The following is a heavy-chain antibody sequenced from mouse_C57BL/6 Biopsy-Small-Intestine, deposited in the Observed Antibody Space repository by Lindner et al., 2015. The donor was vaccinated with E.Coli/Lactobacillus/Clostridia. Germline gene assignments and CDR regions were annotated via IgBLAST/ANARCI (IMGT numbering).Heavy chain of an antibody. CDR2: INPSTGGT. V-gene: IGHV1-42*01. Sequence: VQLQESGPELVKPGASVKISCKASGYSFTGYYMNWVKQSPEKSLEWIGEINPSTGGTTYNQKFKAKATLTVDKSSSTAYMQLKSLTSEDSAVYYCARRGRPVYYGSSYGAWFAYWGQGTLVTVSA. CDR1: GYSFTGYY. J-gene: IGHJ3*01. D-gene: IGHD1-1*01. CDR3: ARRGRPVYYGSSYGAWFAY.